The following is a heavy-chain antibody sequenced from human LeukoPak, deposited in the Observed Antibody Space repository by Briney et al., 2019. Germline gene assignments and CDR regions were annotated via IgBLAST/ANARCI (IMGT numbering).Heavy chain of an antibody. D-gene: IGHD3-16*02. CDR2: IYYSGTT. CDR3: AGGQRGYYDYVWGSYRPDLDY. CDR1: GGSISSSSYY. J-gene: IGHJ4*02. Sequence: PETLSLTCTVSGGSISSSSYYWGWIRQPPGKGLEWIGSIYYSGTTYYNPSLKSRVTISVDTSKNQFSLKLSSVTAADTAVYYCAGGQRGYYDYVWGSYRPDLDYWGQGTLVTVSS. V-gene: IGHV4-39*01.